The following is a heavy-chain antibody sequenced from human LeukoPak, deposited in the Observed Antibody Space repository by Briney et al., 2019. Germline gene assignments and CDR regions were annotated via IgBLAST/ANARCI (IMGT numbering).Heavy chain of an antibody. CDR3: ARNNYSNYYLPFFDP. D-gene: IGHD4-11*01. Sequence: SETLSLTCTVSGGSISSYYWSWIRQPPGKGLEWIGYIYYSGSTNYNPSLKSRVTISVDTSKNQFSLKLSSVTAADTAVYYCARNNYSNYYLPFFDPWGQGTLVTVSS. CDR2: IYYSGST. J-gene: IGHJ5*02. V-gene: IGHV4-59*01. CDR1: GGSISSYY.